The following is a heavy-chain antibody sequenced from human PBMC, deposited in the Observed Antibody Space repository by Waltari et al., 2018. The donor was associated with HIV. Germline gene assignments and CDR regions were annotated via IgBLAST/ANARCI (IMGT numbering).Heavy chain of an antibody. CDR2: IGGGHDT. CDR3: AKDAFARNGICDAFDV. D-gene: IGHD2-8*01. J-gene: IGHJ3*01. V-gene: IGHV3-23*01. CDR1: GFTLIAAA. Sequence: LLVSGGGLVQPGGSLRLPFTAPGFTLIAAAKNWVRQAPGKGLEWVSHIGGGHDTYYADSVKGRFTASRDDSKSTLYLQLNSLRAEDTALYFCAKDAFARNGICDAFDVWGLGTRVTVSS.